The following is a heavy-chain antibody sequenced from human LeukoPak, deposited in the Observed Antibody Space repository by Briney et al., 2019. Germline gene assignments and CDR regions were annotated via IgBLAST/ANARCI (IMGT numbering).Heavy chain of an antibody. D-gene: IGHD5-12*01. J-gene: IGHJ4*02. CDR2: INSDGSST. CDR3: AKGDVVTAIFPLDY. V-gene: IGHV3-74*01. CDR1: GFTFSSYW. Sequence: GGSLRLSCAASGFTFSSYWMHWVRQAPGKGLVWVSRINSDGSSTSYADSVKGRFTISRDNSKKTLFLQMSSLRAEDTAVYYCAKGDVVTAIFPLDYWGQGTLVIVSS.